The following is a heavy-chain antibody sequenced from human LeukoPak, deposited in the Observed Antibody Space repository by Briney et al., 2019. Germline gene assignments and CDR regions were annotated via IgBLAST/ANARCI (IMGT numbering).Heavy chain of an antibody. CDR3: ARDEQQLVEFDY. J-gene: IGHJ4*02. D-gene: IGHD6-13*01. CDR1: GFIFSHYG. V-gene: IGHV3-69-1*01. CDR2: ITSRSTT. Sequence: KLGGSLRLSCAASGFIFSHYGMNWVRQAPGKGLEWVSGITSRSTTYYADSVKGRFTISRDNAKNSLYLQMNSLRAEDTAVYYCARDEQQLVEFDYWGQGTLVTVSS.